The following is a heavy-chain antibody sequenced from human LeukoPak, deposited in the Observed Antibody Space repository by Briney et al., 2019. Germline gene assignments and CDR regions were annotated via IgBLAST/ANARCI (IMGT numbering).Heavy chain of an antibody. CDR1: GFTFSSYW. CDR3: ARSPYSSSWSLHFDY. J-gene: IGHJ4*02. V-gene: IGHV3-7*01. CDR2: IKQDGSEK. D-gene: IGHD6-13*01. Sequence: GGSLRLSCAASGFTFSSYWKSWVRQAPGKGLEWVANIKQDGSEKYYVDSVKGRFTISRDNAKNSLYLQMNSLRAEDTAVYYCARSPYSSSWSLHFDYWGQGTLVTVSS.